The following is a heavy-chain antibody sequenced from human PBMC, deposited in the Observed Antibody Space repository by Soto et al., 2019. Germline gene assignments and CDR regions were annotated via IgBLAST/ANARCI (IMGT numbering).Heavy chain of an antibody. CDR2: ISSSSSYI. V-gene: IGHV3-21*01. Sequence: ETLSLTCTVSGGSISSSSYYWGWIRQAPGKGLEWVSSISSSSSYIYYADSVKGRFTISRDNAKNSLYLQMNSLRAEDTAVYYCARYDSSGYYWPYYYYGMDVWGQGTTVTVSS. D-gene: IGHD3-22*01. J-gene: IGHJ6*02. CDR1: GGSISSSS. CDR3: ARYDSSGYYWPYYYYGMDV.